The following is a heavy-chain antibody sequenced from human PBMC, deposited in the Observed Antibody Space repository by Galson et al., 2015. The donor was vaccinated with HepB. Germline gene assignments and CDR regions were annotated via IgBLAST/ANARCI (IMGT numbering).Heavy chain of an antibody. V-gene: IGHV3-73*01. CDR1: GFTFSGSA. J-gene: IGHJ6*02. D-gene: IGHD4-23*01. CDR2: IRSKANSYAT. Sequence: SLRLSCAASGFTFSGSAMHWVRQASGKGLEWVGRIRSKANSYATAYAASVKGRFTISRDDSKNTAYLQMNSLKTEDTAVYYCTVESRGSNNIKYYYGMDVWGQGTTVTVSS. CDR3: TVESRGSNNIKYYYGMDV.